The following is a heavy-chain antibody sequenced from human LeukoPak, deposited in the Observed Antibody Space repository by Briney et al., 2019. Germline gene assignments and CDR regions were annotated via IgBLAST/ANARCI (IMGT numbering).Heavy chain of an antibody. J-gene: IGHJ5*01. Sequence: GGSLRLSCAASGFTFSSYEMNWVRQAPGKGLEWVSYISSSGSTTYYADSMKGRFTISRDNAKNSLYLQMNSLRAEDTAVYYCSTHRREPTKVRWFDSWGQGTLSPSPQ. CDR3: STHRREPTKVRWFDS. CDR1: GFTFSSYE. V-gene: IGHV3-48*03. CDR2: ISSSGSTT. D-gene: IGHD1-26*01.